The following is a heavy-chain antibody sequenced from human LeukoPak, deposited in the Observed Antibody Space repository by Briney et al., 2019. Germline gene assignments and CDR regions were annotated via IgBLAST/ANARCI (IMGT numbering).Heavy chain of an antibody. CDR2: MYYSGST. J-gene: IGHJ4*02. Sequence: PSETLSLTCTVSSGSISSRSYYWGWIRQPPGKGLEWIGSMYYSGSTYYNPSLKSRVTISLDTSKNQFSLNLSSVTAADTAVYYCARAYVVSNFDYWGQGTLVTVSS. CDR3: ARAYVVSNFDY. CDR1: SGSISSRSYY. D-gene: IGHD3-22*01. V-gene: IGHV4-39*07.